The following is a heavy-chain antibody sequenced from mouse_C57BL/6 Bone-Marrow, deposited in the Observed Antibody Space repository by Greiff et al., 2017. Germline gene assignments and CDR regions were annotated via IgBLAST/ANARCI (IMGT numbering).Heavy chain of an antibody. J-gene: IGHJ2*01. Sequence: QVQLQQPGAELVMPGASVKLSCKASGYTFTSYWMHWVKQRPGQGLEWIGEIYPSDSYTNYNQKFKGKSTLTVDKSSSTAYMQLSSLTSEDSAVYYCARELRPHYFGYWGQGTTLTVSS. CDR2: IYPSDSYT. V-gene: IGHV1-69*01. D-gene: IGHD3-2*02. CDR1: GYTFTSYW. CDR3: ARELRPHYFGY.